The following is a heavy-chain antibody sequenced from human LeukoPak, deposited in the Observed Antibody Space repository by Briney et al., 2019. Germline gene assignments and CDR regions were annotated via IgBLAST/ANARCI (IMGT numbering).Heavy chain of an antibody. V-gene: IGHV2-5*02. CDR2: IYWDDDE. CDR1: GFSLSTSGVG. J-gene: IGHJ4*02. D-gene: IGHD4-23*01. Sequence: RQSGPTLVKPTQTLTLPCTFSGFSLSTSGVGVGWIRQPPGKALEGLAVIYWDDDERYSPSLKSRLTITKDTSNNQVVLTMTNMDPVDTATYYCAHSCGGGNSAYFDYWGQGTLVTVSS. CDR3: AHSCGGGNSAYFDY.